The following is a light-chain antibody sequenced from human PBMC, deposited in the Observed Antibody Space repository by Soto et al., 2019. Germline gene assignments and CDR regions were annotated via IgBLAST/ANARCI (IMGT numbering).Light chain of an antibody. CDR3: SLYSSNGSLI. V-gene: IGLV2-18*01. Sequence: QSVLXQPPSVSGSPGQSVTISCTATTTDIDNYDSVSWYQQAPGTAPKLIIYDFNNRPSGAPDRFSGSTSGNTASLTISGLQAEDETDYFCSLYSSNGSLIFGPGTKGTVL. CDR2: DFN. J-gene: IGLJ1*01. CDR1: TTDIDNYDS.